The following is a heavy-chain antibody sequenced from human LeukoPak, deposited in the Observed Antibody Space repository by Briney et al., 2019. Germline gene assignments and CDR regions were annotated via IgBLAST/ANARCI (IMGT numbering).Heavy chain of an antibody. CDR1: GFTFSSYW. CDR2: INGDGRNI. J-gene: IGHJ6*02. CDR3: TRDLMDYDVSTGLHHYYMDV. V-gene: IGHV3-74*01. Sequence: PGGSLRPSCVASGFTFSSYWMHWVRQDPRKGLVWVSRINGDGRNINYADSVRGRFTISRDNAKNTLYLQMNTLRVDDTAVYYCTRDLMDYDVSTGLHHYYMDVWGQGTTVTVSS. D-gene: IGHD3-9*01.